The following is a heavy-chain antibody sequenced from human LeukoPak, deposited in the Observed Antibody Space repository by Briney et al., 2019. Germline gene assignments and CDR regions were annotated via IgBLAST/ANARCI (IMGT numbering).Heavy chain of an antibody. CDR3: AKLPTYHYDSSGYYYFDY. V-gene: IGHV3-23*01. CDR1: GFTFSSYA. D-gene: IGHD3-22*01. Sequence: GGSLRVSCAASGFTFSSYAVSGVRQAPGAGLEGVSGISGRGRRTCYEDSVKGRLIISRDSSKNKLYLQMNSPRAEDTAVYFCAKLPTYHYDSSGYYYFDYWGQGTLVTVSS. J-gene: IGHJ4*02. CDR2: ISGRGRRT.